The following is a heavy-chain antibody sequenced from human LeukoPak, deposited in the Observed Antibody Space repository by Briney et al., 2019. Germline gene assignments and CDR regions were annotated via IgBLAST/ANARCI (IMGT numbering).Heavy chain of an antibody. CDR3: ARDPDGTGPSDYFDY. V-gene: IGHV3-7*03. J-gene: IGHJ4*02. CDR1: GFIFSSYW. CDR2: IKQDGSEK. Sequence: GGSLRLSCAASGFIFSSYWMSWVRQAPGKGLEWVANIKQDGSEKYYVDSVKGRFTISRDNAKNSLFLQMNGLRAEDTAVYYCARDPDGTGPSDYFDYWGQGTLVTVSS. D-gene: IGHD1-1*01.